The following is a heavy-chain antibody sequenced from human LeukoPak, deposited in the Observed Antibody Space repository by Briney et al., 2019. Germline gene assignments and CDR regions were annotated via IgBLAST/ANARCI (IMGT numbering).Heavy chain of an antibody. D-gene: IGHD3-22*01. Sequence: SETLSLTCAVYGGSFSGYYWSWIRQPPGKGLEWIGEIIHSGSTNYNPSLRSRVTASVDTSKNQFSLRLSSVTAADTAMYYRARQHYYDSSGQNWFDPWGQGTLVTVSS. V-gene: IGHV4-34*12. CDR1: GGSFSGYY. CDR3: ARQHYYDSSGQNWFDP. J-gene: IGHJ5*02. CDR2: IIHSGST.